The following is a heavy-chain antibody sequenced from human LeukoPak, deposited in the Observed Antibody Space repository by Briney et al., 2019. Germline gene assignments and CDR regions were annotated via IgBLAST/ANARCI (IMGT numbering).Heavy chain of an antibody. V-gene: IGHV1-58*02. CDR3: AALYGDYGDDYYYTDV. CDR2: IVVGSGNT. J-gene: IGHJ6*03. D-gene: IGHD4-17*01. CDR1: GFTFTSSA. Sequence: SVKVSCKASGFTFTSSAMQWVRQARGQRLEWIGWIVVGSGNTNYAQKFQERVTITRDISTSTAYMELSSLRSEDTAVYYCAALYGDYGDDYYYTDVWGKGTTVTVPS.